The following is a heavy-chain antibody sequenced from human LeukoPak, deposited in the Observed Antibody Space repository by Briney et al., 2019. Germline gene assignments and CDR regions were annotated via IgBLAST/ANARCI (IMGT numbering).Heavy chain of an antibody. CDR3: ARGRRSITIFGVVSASFDY. D-gene: IGHD3-3*01. CDR2: IYYSGST. Sequence: SQTLSLTCSVSGGSISSGDNSWGWIRQPPGKGLEWIGNIYYSGSTYYNPSLKSRLTISVDTSRNQFSLKLSSVTAADTAVYYCARGRRSITIFGVVSASFDYRGQGTLVTVSS. V-gene: IGHV4-30-4*08. CDR1: GGSISSGDNS. J-gene: IGHJ4*02.